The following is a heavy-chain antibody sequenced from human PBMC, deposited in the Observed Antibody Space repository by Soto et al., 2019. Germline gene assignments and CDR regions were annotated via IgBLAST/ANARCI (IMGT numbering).Heavy chain of an antibody. D-gene: IGHD2-8*01. V-gene: IGHV3-33*06. CDR3: AKGSVLRVVEAPLAILGGVDV. CDR1: GFTFSSYG. J-gene: IGHJ6*01. CDR2: MSYDGSHE. Sequence: GGSLRLSWVASGFTFSSYGMHWVRQAPGKGLEWVAVMSYDGSHEYYADSVKGRFTISRDNSKTILYLQMNSLRLEDTAVYYCAKGSVLRVVEAPLAILGGVDVWGQGAMVTVSS.